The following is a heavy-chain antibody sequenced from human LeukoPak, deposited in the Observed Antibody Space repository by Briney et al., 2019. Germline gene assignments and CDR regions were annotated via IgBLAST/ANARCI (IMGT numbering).Heavy chain of an antibody. J-gene: IGHJ4*02. CDR3: ARGLGAAGNSGTDY. V-gene: IGHV1-69*13. CDR1: GGTFSSYA. D-gene: IGHD6-13*01. CDR2: IIPTFGTA. Sequence: SVKVSCKASGGTFSSYAISWVRQAPGQGLEWMGGIIPTFGTANYAQKFQGRVTITADESTSTAYMELSSLRSEDTAVYYCARGLGAAGNSGTDYWGQGTLVTVSS.